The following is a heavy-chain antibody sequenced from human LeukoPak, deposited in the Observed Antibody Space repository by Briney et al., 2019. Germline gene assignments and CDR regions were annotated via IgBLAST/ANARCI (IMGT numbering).Heavy chain of an antibody. CDR2: IGKTSSAI. D-gene: IGHD5/OR15-5a*01. V-gene: IGHV3-48*02. Sequence: GGSLRLSCAASGFTFSSYTMNWVRQAPGKGLEWVSYIGKTSSAIYYADPVKGRFTMSRDNAKSSLYLQMISLRDEDTAVYYCAGNSVYGYFEYWGQGALVTVSS. CDR3: AGNSVYGYFEY. CDR1: GFTFSSYT. J-gene: IGHJ4*02.